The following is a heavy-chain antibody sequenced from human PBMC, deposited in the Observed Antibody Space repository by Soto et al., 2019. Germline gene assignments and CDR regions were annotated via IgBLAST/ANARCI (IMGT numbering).Heavy chain of an antibody. CDR2: IYSGGST. CDR1: GFTVSSNY. Sequence: GSLRLSCAASGFTVSSNYMSWVRQAPGKGLEWVSVIYSGGSTYCADSVKGRFTISRDNSKNMLYLQMNSLRTEDTAVYYCARGYNWNFHYFDYWGQGNLVTVSS. CDR3: ARGYNWNFHYFDY. J-gene: IGHJ4*02. V-gene: IGHV3-53*01. D-gene: IGHD1-7*01.